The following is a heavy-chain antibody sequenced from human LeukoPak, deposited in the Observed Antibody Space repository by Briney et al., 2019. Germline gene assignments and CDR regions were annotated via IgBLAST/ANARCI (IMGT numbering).Heavy chain of an antibody. CDR2: IYYSGST. V-gene: IGHV4-59*01. D-gene: IGHD6-13*01. CDR1: GGSISSYY. Sequence: SETLSLTCTVSGGSISSYYWSWIRQPPGNGLEWIGYIYYSGSTNYNPSLKSRVTISVDTSKNQFSLKLSSVTAADTAVYYCARSIAAAGEGFDYWGQGTLVTVSS. J-gene: IGHJ4*02. CDR3: ARSIAAAGEGFDY.